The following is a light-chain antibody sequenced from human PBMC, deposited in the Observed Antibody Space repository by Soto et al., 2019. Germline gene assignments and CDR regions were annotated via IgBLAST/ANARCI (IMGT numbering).Light chain of an antibody. J-gene: IGKJ5*01. Sequence: EIVLTQSPATLSLSPGERATLSCRASQSVSSSYLAWYQQKPGQAPRLLNYGASGRATGIPDRFSGSGSGTDFTLTINSLEPEDFGVYYCQQYGSSPPVTFGQGTRLEIK. CDR1: QSVSSSY. V-gene: IGKV3-20*01. CDR2: GAS. CDR3: QQYGSSPPVT.